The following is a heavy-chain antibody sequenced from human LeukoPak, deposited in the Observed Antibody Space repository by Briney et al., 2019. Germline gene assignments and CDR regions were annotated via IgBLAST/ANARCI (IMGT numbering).Heavy chain of an antibody. CDR3: ARGRKVRGVNTFDY. V-gene: IGHV1-8*01. J-gene: IGHJ4*02. CDR2: MNPNSGNT. Sequence: ASVKVSCKASGYTFTNYDINWVRQATGQGLEWMGWMNPNSGNTGYAQKFQGRVTMTRNTSISAAYMELSSLRSEDTAVYYCARGRKVRGVNTFDYWGQGTLVTVSS. D-gene: IGHD3-10*01. CDR1: GYTFTNYD.